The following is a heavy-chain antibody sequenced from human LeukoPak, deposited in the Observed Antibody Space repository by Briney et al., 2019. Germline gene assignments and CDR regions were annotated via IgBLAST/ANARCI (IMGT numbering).Heavy chain of an antibody. CDR3: ARDSRYSDTSGYYYSHYYMDV. J-gene: IGHJ6*03. D-gene: IGHD3-22*01. Sequence: PSETLSLTCTVSRGSISSSGSYWGWIRQPPGKGLEYIGYIYSSGSTNYNPSLKSRVTMSVDTSKNQFSLKLSSVTAADTAVYYCARDSRYSDTSGYYYSHYYMDVWGKGTTVTVSS. CDR2: IYSSGST. V-gene: IGHV4-61*08. CDR1: RGSISSSGSY.